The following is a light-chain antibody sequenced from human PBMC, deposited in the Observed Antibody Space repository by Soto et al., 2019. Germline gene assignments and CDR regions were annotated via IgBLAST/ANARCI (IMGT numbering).Light chain of an antibody. CDR2: AAT. V-gene: IGKV3-20*01. CDR1: QSISSSY. Sequence: EIMLTQSPVTLSLSPGERATLSCRASQSISSSYLAWYQQKPGQAPRLLIYAATSRATGIPDRFSGSGGGKDFTLTISRLAPEDSAVYYCQQYDSSPWTFGQGTKVEIK. J-gene: IGKJ1*01. CDR3: QQYDSSPWT.